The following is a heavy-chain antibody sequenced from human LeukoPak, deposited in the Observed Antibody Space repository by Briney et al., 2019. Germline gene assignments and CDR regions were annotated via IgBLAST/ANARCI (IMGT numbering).Heavy chain of an antibody. Sequence: GGSLRLSCAASGFTFSSYAMSWVRQAPGKGLEWVSAISGSGGSTYYADSVKGRFTISRDNAKNSLYLQMNSLRAEDTAVYYCAELGITMIGGVWGKGTTVTISS. J-gene: IGHJ6*04. CDR2: ISGSGGST. D-gene: IGHD3-10*02. CDR3: AELGITMIGGV. CDR1: GFTFSSYA. V-gene: IGHV3-23*01.